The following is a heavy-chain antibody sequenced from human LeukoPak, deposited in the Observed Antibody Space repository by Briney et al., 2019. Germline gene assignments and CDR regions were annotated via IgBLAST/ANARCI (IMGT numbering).Heavy chain of an antibody. V-gene: IGHV1-2*02. CDR1: GYTFTGYF. J-gene: IGHJ6*02. CDR2: INPKSGGT. Sequence: ASVKVSCKASGYTFTGYFMHWVRQAPGQGPEWMGWINPKSGGTNYAQKFQGRVTLTSDTSISTAYMELSRLRSDDTAVYYCARAPDRDPVDFWSGSYGMDVWGQGTTVTVSS. CDR3: ARAPDRDPVDFWSGSYGMDV. D-gene: IGHD3-3*01.